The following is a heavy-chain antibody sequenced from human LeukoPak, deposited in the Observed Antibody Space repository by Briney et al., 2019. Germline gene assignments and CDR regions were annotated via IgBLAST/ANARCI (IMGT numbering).Heavy chain of an antibody. D-gene: IGHD1-26*01. CDR3: AKEKVRYSGSYFDY. V-gene: IGHV3-23*01. CDR2: NSGSGGST. Sequence: QPGGSLRLSCVASGFTFSTYWMSWVRQAPGKGLEWVSANSGSGGSTYYADSVKGRFTISRDNSKNTLYLQMNSLRAEDTAVYYCAKEKVRYSGSYFDYWGQGTLVTVSS. CDR1: GFTFSTYW. J-gene: IGHJ4*02.